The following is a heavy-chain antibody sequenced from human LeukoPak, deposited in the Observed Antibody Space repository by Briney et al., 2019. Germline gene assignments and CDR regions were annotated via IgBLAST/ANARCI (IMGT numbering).Heavy chain of an antibody. CDR3: ARGEPYYDFWSGYYFDY. CDR2: IYHSGST. V-gene: IGHV4-38-2*01. D-gene: IGHD3-3*01. J-gene: IGHJ4*02. CDR1: GYSISSGYY. Sequence: PSETLSLTCAVSGYSISSGYYWGWIRQPPGKGLEWIGSIYHSGSTYYNPSLKSRVTISVDTSKNQFSLKLSSATAADTAVYYCARGEPYYDFWSGYYFDYWGQGTLVTVSS.